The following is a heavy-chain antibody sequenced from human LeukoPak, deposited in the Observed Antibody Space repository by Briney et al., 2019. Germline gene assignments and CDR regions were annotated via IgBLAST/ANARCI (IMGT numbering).Heavy chain of an antibody. Sequence: SETLSLTCTVSGGSISSTNSYWGWIRQSPRTGLEWIGNIYSSGSSYYNPSLKSRVTISIDTSENQFSLKLTSVTAADTAVYYCARKKEGPTTGIDYWGQGTLVTVSS. CDR3: ARKKEGPTTGIDY. D-gene: IGHD1-26*01. CDR2: IYSSGSS. CDR1: GGSISSTNSY. J-gene: IGHJ4*01. V-gene: IGHV4-39*07.